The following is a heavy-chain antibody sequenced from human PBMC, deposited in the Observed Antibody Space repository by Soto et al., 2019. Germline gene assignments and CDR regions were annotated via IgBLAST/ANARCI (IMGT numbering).Heavy chain of an antibody. CDR1: GFTFTSSA. CDR2: IVVGSGNT. J-gene: IGHJ4*02. V-gene: IGHV1-58*01. CDR3: AAGDYDSSGYRHY. Sequence: SVKVSCKASGFTFTSSAVQWVRQARGQRLEWIGWIVVGSGNTNYAQKFQERVTITRDMSTSTAYMELSSLRSEDTAVYYCAAGDYDSSGYRHYWGQGTLVTSPQ. D-gene: IGHD3-22*01.